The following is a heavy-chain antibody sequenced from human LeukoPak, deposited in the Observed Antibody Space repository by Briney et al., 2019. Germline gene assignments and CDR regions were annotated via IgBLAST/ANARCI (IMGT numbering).Heavy chain of an antibody. CDR2: IRHDGNKK. V-gene: IGHV3-30*02. Sequence: GGSLRLSCGASGFSFSDYGMHWVRQAPGKGLEWVAFIRHDGNKKYLPDSMKGRFSVSRDNSNNTLYLQMNSLRAEDTAVYYCAKEKAVRRFIVVVVAATPVDYWGQGTLVTVSS. D-gene: IGHD2-15*01. J-gene: IGHJ4*02. CDR1: GFSFSDYG. CDR3: AKEKAVRRFIVVVVAATPVDY.